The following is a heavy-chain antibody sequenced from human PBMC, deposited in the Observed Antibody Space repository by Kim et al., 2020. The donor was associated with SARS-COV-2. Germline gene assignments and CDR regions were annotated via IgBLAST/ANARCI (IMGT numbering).Heavy chain of an antibody. CDR3: ARGDKGRFWSGSVYYYYY. Sequence: SETLSLTCAVYGESFSGYNCSWIRQPPGGGLEWIGEISHSGSTNYNPSLKSRVTISLDTSKNQFSLKLSSVTAADTAAYYCARGDKGRFWSGSVYYYYY. CDR1: GESFSGYN. D-gene: IGHD3-3*01. J-gene: IGHJ6*03. V-gene: IGHV4-34*01. CDR2: ISHSGST.